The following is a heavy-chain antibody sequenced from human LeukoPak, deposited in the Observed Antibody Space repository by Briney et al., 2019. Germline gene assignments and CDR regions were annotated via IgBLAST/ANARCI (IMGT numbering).Heavy chain of an antibody. CDR2: IIPILGIA. CDR1: GGTFSSYA. CDR3: ARDSPLNSYYYYGMDV. J-gene: IGHJ6*02. Sequence: ASVKVSCKASGGTFSSYAISWVRQAPGQGLEWMGRIIPILGIANYAQKFQGRVTITADKSTSTAYMELSSLRSEDTAVYYCARDSPLNSYYYYGMDVWGQGTTVTVSS. V-gene: IGHV1-69*04.